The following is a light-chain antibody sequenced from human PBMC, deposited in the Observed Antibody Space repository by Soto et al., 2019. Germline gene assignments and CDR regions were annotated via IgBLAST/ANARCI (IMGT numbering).Light chain of an antibody. V-gene: IGKV3-20*01. J-gene: IGKJ1*01. CDR2: GAS. CDR3: QQYGSSPVT. CDR1: QSVSSSY. Sequence: EIVLTQSPGTLSLSPGERATHSCRASQSVSSSYLAWYQQKPGQAPRLLIYGASSRATGIPDRLSGSGSGTDFTLTISRLEPEDFAVYYCQQYGSSPVTFGQGTKVDIK.